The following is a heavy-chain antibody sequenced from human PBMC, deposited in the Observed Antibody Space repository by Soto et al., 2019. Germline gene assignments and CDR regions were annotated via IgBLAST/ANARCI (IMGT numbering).Heavy chain of an antibody. Sequence: QVQLVQSGAEVKKPGASVKVSCKVSGYTLTELSMHWVRQAPGKGLEWMGGFDPEDGETIYAQKFQGRVTMTEDTSTDTAYMELSSLRSEDTAVYYCATEETIFGVVTATSDAFDILGQGTMVTVSS. CDR1: GYTLTELS. CDR3: ATEETIFGVVTATSDAFDI. V-gene: IGHV1-24*01. CDR2: FDPEDGET. D-gene: IGHD3-3*01. J-gene: IGHJ3*02.